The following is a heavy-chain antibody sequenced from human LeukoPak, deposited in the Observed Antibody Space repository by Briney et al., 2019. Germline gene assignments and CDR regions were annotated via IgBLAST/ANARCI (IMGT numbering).Heavy chain of an antibody. Sequence: SXXXSGYSFTSYWISWVRQMPGKGLEWMGRIDPSDSYTNYSPSFQGHVTISADKSISTAYLQWSSLKASDTGMYYCACYSGVLNWFDPWGQGTLVTVSS. CDR2: IDPSDSYT. CDR3: ACYSGVLNWFDP. V-gene: IGHV5-10-1*01. CDR1: GYSFTSYW. J-gene: IGHJ5*02. D-gene: IGHD2-15*01.